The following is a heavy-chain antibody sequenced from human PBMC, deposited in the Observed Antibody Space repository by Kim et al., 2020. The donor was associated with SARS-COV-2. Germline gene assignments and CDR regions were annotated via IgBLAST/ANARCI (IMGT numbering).Heavy chain of an antibody. CDR2: ISDSGGGT. V-gene: IGHV3-23*01. CDR1: GFTFSSYA. J-gene: IGHJ4*02. Sequence: GGSLRLSCAASGFTFSSYAMSWVRQAPGKGLEWVSTISDSGGGTYYADSVKGRFTISRDNSRNTLYLQMNSLRVEDTAIYYCVKDFPNWGQGTLVTVSS. CDR3: VKDFPN.